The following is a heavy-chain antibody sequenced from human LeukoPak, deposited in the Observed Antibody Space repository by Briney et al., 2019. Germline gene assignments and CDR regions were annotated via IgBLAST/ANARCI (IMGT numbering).Heavy chain of an antibody. Sequence: PGGSLRLSCAASGFTFSGYSMNWVRQAPGKGLEWVSFISSSSSYIYYADSVKGRVTISRDNAKNSLYLQMNSLRAEDTAVYYCAREMGWNYGDYWGQGTLVTVSS. D-gene: IGHD1-7*01. J-gene: IGHJ4*02. CDR1: GFTFSGYS. V-gene: IGHV3-21*04. CDR3: AREMGWNYGDY. CDR2: ISSSSSYI.